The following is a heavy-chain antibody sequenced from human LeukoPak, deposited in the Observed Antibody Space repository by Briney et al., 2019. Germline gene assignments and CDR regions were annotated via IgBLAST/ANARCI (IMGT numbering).Heavy chain of an antibody. CDR1: GYTFTSYG. Sequence: GASVKVYCEASGYTFTSYGISWVRQAPGQGLEWMGWISAYNGNTNYAQKLQGRVTMTIDTSTSTAYMELRSLRSDDTAVYYCARVGRYYGSGSYYYHDYWGQGTLVTVSS. D-gene: IGHD3-10*01. CDR2: ISAYNGNT. V-gene: IGHV1-18*01. J-gene: IGHJ4*02. CDR3: ARVGRYYGSGSYYYHDY.